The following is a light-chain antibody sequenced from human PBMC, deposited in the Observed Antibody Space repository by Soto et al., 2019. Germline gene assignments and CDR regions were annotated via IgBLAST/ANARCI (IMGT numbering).Light chain of an antibody. CDR2: SNI. V-gene: IGLV1-40*01. Sequence: QSVLPQPPSGSGAPGQRGTFSCIGSSSNIGAAYDVHWYQHLPGTAPKLLIYSNINRPSGVPDRFSGSKSGASAALAITGLQAEDEAEYYCQSYVSSLVFVFGTGTQVTV. CDR3: QSYVSSLVFV. J-gene: IGLJ1*01. CDR1: SSNIGAAYD.